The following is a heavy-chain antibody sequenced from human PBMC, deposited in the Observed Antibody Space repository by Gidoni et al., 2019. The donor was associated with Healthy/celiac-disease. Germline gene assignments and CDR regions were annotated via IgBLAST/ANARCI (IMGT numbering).Heavy chain of an antibody. CDR1: GFTFSSYS. J-gene: IGHJ4*02. Sequence: EVQLVESGGGLVQPGGSLRLSCAASGFTFSSYSMNWVRQAPGKGLEWVSYISSSSSTIYYADSVKGRFTISRDNAKNSLYLQMNSLRDEDTAVYYCARTYGSGSYYTFYFDYWGQGTLVTVSS. CDR3: ARTYGSGSYYTFYFDY. D-gene: IGHD3-10*01. CDR2: ISSSSSTI. V-gene: IGHV3-48*02.